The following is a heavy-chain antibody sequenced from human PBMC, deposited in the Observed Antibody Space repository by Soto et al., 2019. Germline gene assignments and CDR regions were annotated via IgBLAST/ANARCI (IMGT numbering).Heavy chain of an antibody. CDR1: GFTFSSYS. V-gene: IGHV3-21*01. D-gene: IGHD6-6*01. J-gene: IGHJ4*02. CDR3: AKSLAAIGSGHFDY. Sequence: PGGSLRLSCAASGFTFSSYSMNWVRQAPGKGLEWVSSISWDSYYIYNADSVKGRLTISRDNARNSLYLQMNSLRAEDTAVYYCAKSLAAIGSGHFDYWGQGALVTVSS. CDR2: ISWDSYYI.